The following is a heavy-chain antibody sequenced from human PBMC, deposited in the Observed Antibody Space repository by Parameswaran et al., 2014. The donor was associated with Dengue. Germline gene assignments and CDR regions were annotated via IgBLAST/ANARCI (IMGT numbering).Heavy chain of an antibody. CDR3: AKDRRGYYGAGTQSRGMDV. D-gene: IGHD3-10*01. V-gene: IGHV3-30*18. CDR2: ISYDGKSK. J-gene: IGHJ6*02. Sequence: WIRQPPGKGLEWVAIISYDGKSKSYADSMKGRFTISRDNSKNTLYLQVNSLRAEDTAVYYCAKDRRGYYGAGTQSRGMDVWGQGTTVTVSS.